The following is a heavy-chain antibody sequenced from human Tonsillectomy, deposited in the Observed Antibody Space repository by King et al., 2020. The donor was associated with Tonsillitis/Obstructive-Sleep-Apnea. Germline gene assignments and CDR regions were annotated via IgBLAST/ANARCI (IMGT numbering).Heavy chain of an antibody. CDR1: GCSISSSTYY. J-gene: IGHJ3*02. CDR2: ISYSGST. CDR3: ARRVQLERRGDAFNI. V-gene: IGHV4-39*01. Sequence: LQLQESGPGLVKPSETLSLTCTVSGCSISSSTYYWGWIRHPPGKGLEWIGTISYSGSTYSNPSLKTRLTISVDTSNNQFSLKLSSLTAADTAGYYCARRVQLERRGDAFNIWGQGTMVTVSS. D-gene: IGHD1-1*01.